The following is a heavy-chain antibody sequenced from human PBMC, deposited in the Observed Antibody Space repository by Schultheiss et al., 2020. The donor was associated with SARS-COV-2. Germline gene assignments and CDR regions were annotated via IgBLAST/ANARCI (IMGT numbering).Heavy chain of an antibody. Sequence: SETLSLTCAVSGGSISSSNWWSWVRQPPGKGLEWIGYIYYSGSTYYNPSLKSRVTISVDTSKNQFSLKLSSVTTADTAVYYCAGARRMYNWIPDYWGQGTLVTVSS. V-gene: IGHV4-4*02. D-gene: IGHD1-20*01. CDR1: GGSISSSNW. CDR3: AGARRMYNWIPDY. CDR2: IYYSGST. J-gene: IGHJ4*02.